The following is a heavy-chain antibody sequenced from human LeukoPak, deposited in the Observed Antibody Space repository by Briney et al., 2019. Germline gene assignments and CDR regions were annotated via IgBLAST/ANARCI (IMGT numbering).Heavy chain of an antibody. CDR3: AKGLTIFGVVRDAFDI. J-gene: IGHJ3*02. Sequence: QPGGSLRLSCAASGFTFSSYAMSWVRQAPGKGLEWVSAISGSGGSTYYADSVKGRFTISRDNSKNTLYLQMNRLRAEDTAVYYCAKGLTIFGVVRDAFDIWGQGTMVTVSS. CDR2: ISGSGGST. D-gene: IGHD3-3*01. V-gene: IGHV3-23*01. CDR1: GFTFSSYA.